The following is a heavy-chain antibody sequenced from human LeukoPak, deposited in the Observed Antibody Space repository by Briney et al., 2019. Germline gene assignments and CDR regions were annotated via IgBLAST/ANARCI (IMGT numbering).Heavy chain of an antibody. CDR3: ERGQFGTTVTPRYFDL. Sequence: PSETLSLTCAVYGGSFSGYYWSWIRQPPGKGLEWIGEINHSGSTNYNPSLKSRVTISVDTSKNQFSLKLSSVTAADTAVYYCERGQFGTTVTPRYFDLWGRGTLVTVSS. D-gene: IGHD4-17*01. J-gene: IGHJ2*01. V-gene: IGHV4-34*01. CDR1: GGSFSGYY. CDR2: INHSGST.